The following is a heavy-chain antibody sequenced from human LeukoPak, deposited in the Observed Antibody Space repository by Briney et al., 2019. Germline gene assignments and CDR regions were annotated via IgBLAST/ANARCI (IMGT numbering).Heavy chain of an antibody. CDR1: GGSISSYY. CDR2: IYYSGST. Sequence: SETLSLTCTVSGGSISSYYWSWIRQPPGKGLEWIGYIYYSGSTNYNPSLKSRVTISVDTSKNQFSLKLSSVTAADTAVYYCARYLGYCSGGSCYYFDYWGQGTLVTVSS. V-gene: IGHV4-59*08. D-gene: IGHD2-15*01. CDR3: ARYLGYCSGGSCYYFDY. J-gene: IGHJ4*02.